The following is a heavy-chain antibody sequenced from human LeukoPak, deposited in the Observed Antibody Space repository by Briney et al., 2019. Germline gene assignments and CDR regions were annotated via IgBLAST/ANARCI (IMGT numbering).Heavy chain of an antibody. Sequence: SETLSLTCTVSGGSISPYHWSWIRQPPGKGLEWIGYIYYSGSTNYNPSLKSRVTISVDTSKNQFSLRLSSVTAADTAVNYCARTNAFDIWGQGTMVTVSS. V-gene: IGHV4-59*01. CDR3: ARTNAFDI. CDR2: IYYSGST. CDR1: GGSISPYH. J-gene: IGHJ3*02.